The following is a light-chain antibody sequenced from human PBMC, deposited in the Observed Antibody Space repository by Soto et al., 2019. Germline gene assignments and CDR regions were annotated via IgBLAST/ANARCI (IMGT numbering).Light chain of an antibody. CDR1: QRVSSNY. J-gene: IGKJ1*01. V-gene: IGKV3-20*01. CDR3: QKYGSSRWT. CDR2: GES. Sequence: ALTQSPGTLSLSPGERATLSCSASQRVSSNYVAWYQQKTGQAPRILVYGESSRATGIPDRLSGSGSGTDLNLTISRLEPEDFAVYYCQKYGSSRWTCGQGTKVDIK.